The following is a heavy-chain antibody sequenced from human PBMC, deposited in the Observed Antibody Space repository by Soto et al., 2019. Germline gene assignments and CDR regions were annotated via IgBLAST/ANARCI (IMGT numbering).Heavy chain of an antibody. CDR2: MYFNENT. V-gene: IGHV4-61*01. CDR1: GGSVSSDRYY. D-gene: IGHD3-10*01. Sequence: ETLCLTCSVSGGSVSSDRYYWSWIRQSPGKRLEWIGYMYFNENTNYNPSLKSRVTISGEAAKNQVSLKLSSVTAADTAVYYCASSRGGLLLDFWGQGILVTVSS. CDR3: ASSRGGLLLDF. J-gene: IGHJ4*02.